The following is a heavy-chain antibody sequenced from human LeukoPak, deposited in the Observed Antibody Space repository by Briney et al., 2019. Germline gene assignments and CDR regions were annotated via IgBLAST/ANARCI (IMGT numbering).Heavy chain of an antibody. J-gene: IGHJ4*02. Sequence: PSETLSLTCAVSGGSVNSGSYYWSWIRQPPGKGLEWIGYIYYTGTTNCNPSLKSRVTISVDTSKNQFSLKMSSVTAADTAVYYCASVYDYVQSWGQGTLVTVSS. V-gene: IGHV4-61*01. CDR3: ASVYDYVQS. CDR2: IYYTGTT. CDR1: GGSVNSGSYY. D-gene: IGHD3-16*01.